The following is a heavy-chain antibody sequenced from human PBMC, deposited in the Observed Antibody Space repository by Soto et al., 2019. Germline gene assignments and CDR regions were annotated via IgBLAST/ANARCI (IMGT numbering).Heavy chain of an antibody. V-gene: IGHV4-39*01. Sequence: QLQLQESGPGLLTPSETLSLTCTVSGGSISSSRYYWGWIRQPPGKGLEWIGRIYYSGSTYYNPSLKSRVTISVDTPKNKFALKLSSVTAADTAVYYCARHTSRSYSKRGDYYYYYGMDVWGQGTTVTVSS. CDR2: IYYSGST. CDR3: ARHTSRSYSKRGDYYYYYGMDV. J-gene: IGHJ6*02. D-gene: IGHD3-10*01. CDR1: GGSISSSRYY.